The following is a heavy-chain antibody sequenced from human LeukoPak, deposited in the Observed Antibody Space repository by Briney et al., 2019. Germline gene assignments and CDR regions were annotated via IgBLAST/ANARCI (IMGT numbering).Heavy chain of an antibody. CDR2: ITSNGGTS. CDR3: VKVSSTVGATYFDY. D-gene: IGHD1-26*01. CDR1: GFTFSSYA. Sequence: PGGPLRLSCSASGFTFSSYAMHWVRQAPGKGLDYISGITSNGGTSYHADSVKGRFTISRDNSKNTLYFQMSSLRAEDTAVYYCVKVSSTVGATYFDYWGQGTLVTVPS. V-gene: IGHV3-64D*06. J-gene: IGHJ4*02.